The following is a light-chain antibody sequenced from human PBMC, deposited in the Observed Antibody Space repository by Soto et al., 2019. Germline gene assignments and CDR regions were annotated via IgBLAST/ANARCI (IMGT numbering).Light chain of an antibody. CDR2: SAS. CDR1: QDVSSW. CDR3: QPANSFPLT. V-gene: IGKV1-12*01. J-gene: IGKJ4*01. Sequence: DIQVTQSPSSVSASAGDRVTITCRTSQDVSSWLAWYQQKPGKAPKLLIYSASTLQSGVPSRFSGSGSGTDFTLTISSLQPEDFATYYCQPANSFPLTFGGGTKVEIK.